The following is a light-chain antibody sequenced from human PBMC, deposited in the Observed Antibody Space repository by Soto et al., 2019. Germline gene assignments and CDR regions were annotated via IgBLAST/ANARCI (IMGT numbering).Light chain of an antibody. CDR1: NSDVGGYNY. V-gene: IGLV2-8*01. J-gene: IGLJ2*01. CDR2: QVN. CDR3: SSCAGSNNVV. Sequence: QSVLTQPASVSGSPGQSITISCTGTNSDVGGYNYVSWYQQHPGKAPKLMIYQVNKRPSGVPDRFSGSKAGNTASLTVSGLQAEDEADYYCSSCAGSNNVVFGGGTKVTVL.